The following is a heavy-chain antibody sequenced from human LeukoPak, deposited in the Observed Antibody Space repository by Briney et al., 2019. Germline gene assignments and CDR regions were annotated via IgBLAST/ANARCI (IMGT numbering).Heavy chain of an antibody. CDR1: GGSISSYY. Sequence: SETLSLTCTVSGGSISSYYWSWIRQPPGKGLEWIGYIYYSGSTNYNPSLKSRDTISVDTSRNKVSLKLSSVTAADTAVYYCARGGAFSSSWYVDYWGQGTLVTVST. V-gene: IGHV4-59*01. CDR2: IYYSGST. D-gene: IGHD6-13*01. J-gene: IGHJ4*02. CDR3: ARGGAFSSSWYVDY.